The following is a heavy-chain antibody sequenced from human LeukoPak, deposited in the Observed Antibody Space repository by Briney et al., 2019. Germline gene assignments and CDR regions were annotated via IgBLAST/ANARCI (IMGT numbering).Heavy chain of an antibody. Sequence: SVKVSCKASGGTFSSYAISWVRQAPGQGLEWMGRIIPILGIANYAQKFQGRVTITADKSTSTAYMELSSLRSEDTAVYYCARDRGGLHYYYYYGMDVWGQGTTVTVSS. V-gene: IGHV1-69*04. CDR1: GGTFSSYA. CDR2: IIPILGIA. D-gene: IGHD5-24*01. J-gene: IGHJ6*02. CDR3: ARDRGGLHYYYYYGMDV.